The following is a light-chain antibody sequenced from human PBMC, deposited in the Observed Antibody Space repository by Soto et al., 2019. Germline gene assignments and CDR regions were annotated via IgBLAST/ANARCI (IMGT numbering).Light chain of an antibody. CDR3: QSYGTSLSGLYV. J-gene: IGLJ1*01. CDR1: SSNIGAGQD. V-gene: IGLV1-40*01. Sequence: QSVLTQPPSVSGAPGQGVTISCTGTSSNIGAGQDVHWYRQLPGAAPKFLISDSNNRASGVPDRFSVSKSGASASLAITGLRAEDEGDYLCQSYGTSLSGLYVFGTGTKVTAL. CDR2: DSN.